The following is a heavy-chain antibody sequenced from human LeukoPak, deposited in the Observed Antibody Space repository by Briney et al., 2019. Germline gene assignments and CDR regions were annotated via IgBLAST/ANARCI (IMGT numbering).Heavy chain of an antibody. J-gene: IGHJ4*02. Sequence: GGSLRLSCAASGLNFATSGMHWVRQAPGKGLEWVAVISCDGKNMYYADSVRGRFTVSRDNSMNTLYLQMNSLRTEDTAVYYAKNGYSSGWYMYYFDYWGQGTLVAVSS. D-gene: IGHD6-19*01. CDR1: GLNFATSG. CDR2: ISCDGKNM. CDR3: KNGYSSGWYMYYFDY. V-gene: IGHV3-30*18.